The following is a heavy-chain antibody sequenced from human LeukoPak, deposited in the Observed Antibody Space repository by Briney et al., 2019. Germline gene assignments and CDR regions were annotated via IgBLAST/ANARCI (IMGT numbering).Heavy chain of an antibody. J-gene: IGHJ4*02. CDR3: ARVPNWGFAYYFDD. Sequence: GGSLRLSCAASGFTFSSYSMNWVRQAPGKGLEWVSSISGSSSHIYHADSVQGRFTISRDNVKNSLYLQMNSLRAEDTAFYYCARVPNWGFAYYFDDWGQGTLVTVSS. D-gene: IGHD7-27*01. CDR2: ISGSSSHI. CDR1: GFTFSSYS. V-gene: IGHV3-21*01.